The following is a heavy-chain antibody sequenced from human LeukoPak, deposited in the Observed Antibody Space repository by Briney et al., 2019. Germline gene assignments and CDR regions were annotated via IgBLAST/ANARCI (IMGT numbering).Heavy chain of an antibody. CDR1: GGSLSSGDYY. CDR3: ARDYTYGDYTNWYFDL. J-gene: IGHJ2*01. D-gene: IGHD4-17*01. V-gene: IGHV4-30-4*08. Sequence: SQTLSLTCTVSGGSLSSGDYYWSWIRQPPGKGLEWIGYIYYSGSTYYNPSLKSRVTISVDTSKNQFSLKLSSVTAADTAVYHCARDYTYGDYTNWYFDLWGRGTLVTVSS. CDR2: IYYSGST.